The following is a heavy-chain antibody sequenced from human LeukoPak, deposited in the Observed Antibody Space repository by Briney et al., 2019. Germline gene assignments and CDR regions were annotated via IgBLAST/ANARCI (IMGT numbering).Heavy chain of an antibody. V-gene: IGHV1-46*01. CDR2: INPSGGST. CDR1: GGTFSSYA. Sequence: ASVKVSCKASGGTFSSYAISWVRQAPGQGLEWMGIINPSGGSTSYAQKFQGRVTMTRDMSTSTVYMELSSLRSEDTAVYYCASLEGHRYSYGSQPWGQGTLVTVSS. CDR3: ASLEGHRYSYGSQP. J-gene: IGHJ5*02. D-gene: IGHD5-18*01.